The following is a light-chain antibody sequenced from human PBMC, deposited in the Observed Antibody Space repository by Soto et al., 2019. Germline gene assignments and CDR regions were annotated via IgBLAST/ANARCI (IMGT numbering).Light chain of an antibody. Sequence: EIVLTQSPGTLSLSPGERATLSCRASQSVSSSYLAWYQQKPGQAPRLLIYGASTRATGIPARFSGSGSGTDFTLTISSLEPEDFAVYYCQQRATFGPGTKVDIK. J-gene: IGKJ3*01. CDR1: QSVSSSY. CDR2: GAS. CDR3: QQRAT. V-gene: IGKV3-20*01.